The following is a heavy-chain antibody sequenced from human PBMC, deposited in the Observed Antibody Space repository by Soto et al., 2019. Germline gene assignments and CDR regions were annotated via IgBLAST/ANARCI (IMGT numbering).Heavy chain of an antibody. Sequence: QVQLQQWGAGLLKPSETLSLTCAVYGGSFSGYYWTWIRQSPEKGLEWIGEVNHSGTTYYNPSLRTWVTISGHTLQNQLFLKLSSVTAADTTVYYCSRGIGYCSSSNCYSSRRLRFDSWGQGTLVTVSS. CDR3: SRGIGYCSSSNCYSSRRLRFDS. V-gene: IGHV4-34*01. J-gene: IGHJ4*02. CDR2: VNHSGTT. CDR1: GGSFSGYY. D-gene: IGHD2-2*01.